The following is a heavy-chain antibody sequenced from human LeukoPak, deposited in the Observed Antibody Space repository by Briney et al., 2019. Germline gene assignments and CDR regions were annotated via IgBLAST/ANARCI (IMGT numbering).Heavy chain of an antibody. V-gene: IGHV3-21*01. Sequence: GGSLRLSCAASGFTFSSYSMNWVRQAPGKGLEWVSSISSSSSYIYYADSVKGRFTISRDNAKNSLYLQMNSLRAEDTAVYYCARDTHSRYGGNENDCWGQGTLVTVSS. CDR3: ARDTHSRYGGNENDC. CDR2: ISSSSSYI. CDR1: GFTFSSYS. J-gene: IGHJ4*02. D-gene: IGHD4-23*01.